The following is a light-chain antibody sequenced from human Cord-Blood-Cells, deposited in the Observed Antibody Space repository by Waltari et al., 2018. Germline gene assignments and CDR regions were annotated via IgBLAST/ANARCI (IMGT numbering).Light chain of an antibody. CDR3: SSYAGSNNVV. J-gene: IGLJ2*01. Sequence: QSALTQPPSASGSPGQSLTISCTGTRSDVGGYNYVSWYQQHPGKAPKLMIYEVSKRPSGVPDRFSGSKSGNTASLTVSGLQAEDEADYYCSSYAGSNNVVFGGGTKLTVL. V-gene: IGLV2-8*01. CDR2: EVS. CDR1: RSDVGGYNY.